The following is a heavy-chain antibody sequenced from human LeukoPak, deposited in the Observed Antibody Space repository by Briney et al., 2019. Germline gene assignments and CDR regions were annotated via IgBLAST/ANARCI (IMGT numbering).Heavy chain of an antibody. Sequence: SETLSLTCAVYGGSFSGYYWSWIRQPPGKGLEWIGEINHSGSTNYNPSLKSRVTISVDTSKNQFSLKLSSVTAADTAVYYCARVRPPIGHSGMDVWGQGITVTVSS. J-gene: IGHJ6*02. CDR2: INHSGST. V-gene: IGHV4-34*01. CDR1: GGSFSGYY. CDR3: ARVRPPIGHSGMDV. D-gene: IGHD6-6*01.